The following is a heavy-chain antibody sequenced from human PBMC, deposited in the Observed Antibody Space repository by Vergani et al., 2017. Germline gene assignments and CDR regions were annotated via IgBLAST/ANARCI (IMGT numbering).Heavy chain of an antibody. D-gene: IGHD3-22*01. V-gene: IGHV3-48*04. Sequence: EVQLVESGGGLVQPGGSPRLSCVASGFTFSSYSMNWVRQAPGKGLEWVSYISSSSSYTNYADSVKGRFTISRDNAKNSLYLQMNSLRAEDTAVYYCAVSSYYDSSGYWGWGQGTLVTVSS. CDR3: AVSSYYDSSGYWG. CDR2: ISSSSSYT. CDR1: GFTFSSYS. J-gene: IGHJ4*02.